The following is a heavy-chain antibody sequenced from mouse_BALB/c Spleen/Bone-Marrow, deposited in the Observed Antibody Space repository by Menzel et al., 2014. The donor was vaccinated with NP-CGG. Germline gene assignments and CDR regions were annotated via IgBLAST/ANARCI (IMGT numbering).Heavy chain of an antibody. CDR2: ISDGGDYT. CDR3: ARTYRPYALDY. Sequence: EVQLVESGGGLVKPEGSLKLSCAASGFTFSDYYMYWVRQTPDRRLEWVATISDGGDYTDYPDNVKGRFTISRDNAKNTLYLQMSSLKSEDTAMYYCARTYRPYALDYWGQGTSVTVSS. V-gene: IGHV5-4*02. J-gene: IGHJ4*01. D-gene: IGHD2-14*01. CDR1: GFTFSDYY.